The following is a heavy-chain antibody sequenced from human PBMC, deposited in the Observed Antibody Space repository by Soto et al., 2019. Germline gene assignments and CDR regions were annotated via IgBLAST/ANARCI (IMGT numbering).Heavy chain of an antibody. CDR3: ERLHSGRPKDNAY. Sequence: SDPCSVADVYSSSYYGSRIRKNPGKGLEWIGYIYYSGSTNYNPSLKSRVTISVDTSKNQFSLKLSSVTAADTAVYYCERLHSGRPKDNAYWGQGTLVPVSS. V-gene: IGHV4-59*08. CDR1: DVYSSSYY. CDR2: IYYSGST. J-gene: IGHJ4*02. D-gene: IGHD3-10*01.